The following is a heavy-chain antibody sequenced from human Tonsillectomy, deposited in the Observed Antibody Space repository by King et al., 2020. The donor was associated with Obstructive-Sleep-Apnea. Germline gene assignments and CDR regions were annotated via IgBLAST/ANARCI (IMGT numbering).Heavy chain of an antibody. Sequence: VQLVESGGGVVQPGRSLRLSCAASGFTFSSYGMHWVRQAPGKGLEGVAVISYDGSNKYDADSVKGRFTIPRDNSKNTLYLQMNSLRAEDTAVYYCAKDRHYDILTGYYSYGMDVWGQGTTVTVSS. V-gene: IGHV3-30*18. CDR1: GFTFSSYG. CDR3: AKDRHYDILTGYYSYGMDV. D-gene: IGHD3-9*01. CDR2: ISYDGSNK. J-gene: IGHJ6*02.